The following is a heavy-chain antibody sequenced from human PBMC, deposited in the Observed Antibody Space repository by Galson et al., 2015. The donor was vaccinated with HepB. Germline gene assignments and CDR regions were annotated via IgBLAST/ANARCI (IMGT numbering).Heavy chain of an antibody. CDR1: GFTFSSYG. Sequence: SLRLSCAASGFTFSSYGMHWVRQAPGKGLEWVAVISYDGSNKYYADSVKGRFTISRDNSKNTLYLQMNSLRAEDTAVYYCAKEITMVRGLGPLVYWGQGTLVTVSS. D-gene: IGHD3-10*01. CDR3: AKEITMVRGLGPLVY. J-gene: IGHJ4*02. V-gene: IGHV3-30*18. CDR2: ISYDGSNK.